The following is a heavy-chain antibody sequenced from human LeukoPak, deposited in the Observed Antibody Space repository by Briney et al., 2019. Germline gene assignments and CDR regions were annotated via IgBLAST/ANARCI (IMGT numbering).Heavy chain of an antibody. D-gene: IGHD3-10*01. J-gene: IGHJ4*02. CDR2: ISGSGGST. CDR1: GFTVSSNY. CDR3: AKGQTRFGELTLDY. V-gene: IGHV3-23*01. Sequence: PGGSLRLSCAASGFTVSSNYMSWVRQAPGKGLEWVSAISGSGGSTYYADSVKGRFTISRDNSKNTLYLQMNSLRAEDTAVYYCAKGQTRFGELTLDYWGQGTLVTVSS.